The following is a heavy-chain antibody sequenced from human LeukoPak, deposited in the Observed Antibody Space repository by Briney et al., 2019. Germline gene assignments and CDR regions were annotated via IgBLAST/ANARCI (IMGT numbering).Heavy chain of an antibody. V-gene: IGHV3-21*01. D-gene: IGHD2-2*02. CDR1: GFTFSSYS. CDR3: AREFSVVVPAAIRYYYYGMDV. J-gene: IGHJ6*04. Sequence: GGSLRLSCAASGFTFSSYSMNWVRQAPGKGLEWVSSISSSSSYIYYADSVKGRFTISRDNAKNSLYLQTNSLRAEDTAVYYCAREFSVVVPAAIRYYYYGMDVWGKGTTVTVSS. CDR2: ISSSSSYI.